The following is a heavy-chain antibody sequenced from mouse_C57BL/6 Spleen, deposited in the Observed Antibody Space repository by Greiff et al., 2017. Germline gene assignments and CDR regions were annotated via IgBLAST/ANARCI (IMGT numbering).Heavy chain of an antibody. V-gene: IGHV5-16*01. D-gene: IGHD2-2*01. J-gene: IGHJ4*01. Sequence: EVKLMESEGGLVQPGSSMKLSCTASGFTFSDYYMAWVRQVPEKGLEWVANINYDGSSTNYMDTLKSRFIISRDNAKNILYLQMSSLKSEDTATYFCARDVGYGDAMDDWGKGTSVTVSS. CDR1: GFTFSDYY. CDR2: INYDGSST. CDR3: ARDVGYGDAMDD.